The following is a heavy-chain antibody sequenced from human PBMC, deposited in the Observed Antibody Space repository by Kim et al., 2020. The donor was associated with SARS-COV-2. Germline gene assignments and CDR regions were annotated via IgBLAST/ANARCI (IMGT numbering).Heavy chain of an antibody. J-gene: IGHJ6*02. CDR2: IKQDGSEK. Sequence: GGSLRLSCAASGFTFSSYWMSWVRQAPGKGLEWVANIKQDGSEKYYVDSVKGRFTISRDNAKNSLYLQMNSLRAEDTAVYYCARDKDHRGIAAAGTVQDYYDGMGVWGQGTTVTVSS. CDR1: GFTFSSYW. CDR3: ARDKDHRGIAAAGTVQDYYDGMGV. V-gene: IGHV3-7*03. D-gene: IGHD6-13*01.